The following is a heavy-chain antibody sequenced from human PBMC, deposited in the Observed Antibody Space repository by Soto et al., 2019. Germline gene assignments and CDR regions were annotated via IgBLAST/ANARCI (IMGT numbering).Heavy chain of an antibody. J-gene: IGHJ3*02. Sequence: SETLSLTCTVSGGSISSGGYYWSWIRQHPGKGLEWIGYIYYSGSTYYNPSLKSRVTISVDTSKNQFSLKLSSVTAADTAVYYCATVTDSGYDPRDAFDIWGQGTMVTVSS. CDR1: GGSISSGGYY. D-gene: IGHD5-12*01. V-gene: IGHV4-31*03. CDR3: ATVTDSGYDPRDAFDI. CDR2: IYYSGST.